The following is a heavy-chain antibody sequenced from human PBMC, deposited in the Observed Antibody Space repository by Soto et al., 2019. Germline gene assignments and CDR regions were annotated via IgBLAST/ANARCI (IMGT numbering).Heavy chain of an antibody. Sequence: QVQLVESGGGVVQPGGSLRLSCAASGFTFSSYAMHWVRQAPGKGLEWVAVMSYDGSNKYYADSVKARFTISRDNSKNTLYRQMNSLRAEDTAVYYCAGPRLSSDGTTPIDYWGQGTLVTVSS. CDR1: GFTFSSYA. CDR3: AGPRLSSDGTTPIDY. V-gene: IGHV3-30-3*01. J-gene: IGHJ4*02. D-gene: IGHD1-1*01. CDR2: MSYDGSNK.